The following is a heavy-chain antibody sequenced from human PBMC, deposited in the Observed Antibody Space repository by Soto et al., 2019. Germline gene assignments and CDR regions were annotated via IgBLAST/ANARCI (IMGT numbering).Heavy chain of an antibody. CDR1: DDFISSYY. D-gene: IGHD3-9*01. CDR2: VSTNGAT. CDR3: AREEYEILNGSYAMDV. V-gene: IGHV4-4*07. J-gene: IGHJ6*02. Sequence: SETLSLTCTVSDDFISSYYWNWIRQPAGKGLEWIGRVSTNGATNYNPSLESRVTMSVDTSKNQFSLKLTSVTAAETAVYFCAREEYEILNGSYAMDVWGQGTTVTVSS.